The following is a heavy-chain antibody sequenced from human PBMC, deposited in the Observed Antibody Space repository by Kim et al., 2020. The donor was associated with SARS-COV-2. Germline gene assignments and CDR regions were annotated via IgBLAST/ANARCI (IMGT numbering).Heavy chain of an antibody. J-gene: IGHJ4*02. Sequence: SETLSLTCTVSGGSVSSGSYYWSWIRQPPGKGLEWIGYIYYSGSTNYNPSLKSRVTISVDTSKNQFSLKLSSVTAADTAVYYCASAYYYGSGSFDYWGQG. D-gene: IGHD3-10*01. CDR3: ASAYYYGSGSFDY. V-gene: IGHV4-61*01. CDR1: GGSVSSGSYY. CDR2: IYYSGST.